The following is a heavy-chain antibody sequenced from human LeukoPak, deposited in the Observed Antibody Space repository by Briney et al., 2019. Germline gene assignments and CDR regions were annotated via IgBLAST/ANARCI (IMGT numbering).Heavy chain of an antibody. D-gene: IGHD2-15*01. V-gene: IGHV3-33*01. CDR3: ARVRYCSGGSCYQNGAFDI. Sequence: GSLRLSCAASGFTFSSYGMHWVRQAPGKGLEWVAVIWYDGSNKYYADSVKGRFTISRDNSKNTLYLQMNSLRAEDSAVYYCARVRYCSGGSCYQNGAFDIWGQGTMVTVSS. CDR1: GFTFSSYG. J-gene: IGHJ3*02. CDR2: IWYDGSNK.